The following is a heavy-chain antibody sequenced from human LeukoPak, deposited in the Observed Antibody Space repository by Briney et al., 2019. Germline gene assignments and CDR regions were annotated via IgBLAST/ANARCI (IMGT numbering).Heavy chain of an antibody. D-gene: IGHD1-26*01. V-gene: IGHV3-30*04. CDR2: ISYDGSNK. CDR1: GFTFSSYA. J-gene: IGHJ4*02. Sequence: GGSLRLSCAASGFTFSSYAMHWVRQAPGKGLEWVAVISYDGSNKYYADSVKGRFTISRDNAKNSLYLQMNSLRAEDTAVYYCARGGRRGALFYFDYWGQGTLVTVSS. CDR3: ARGGRRGALFYFDY.